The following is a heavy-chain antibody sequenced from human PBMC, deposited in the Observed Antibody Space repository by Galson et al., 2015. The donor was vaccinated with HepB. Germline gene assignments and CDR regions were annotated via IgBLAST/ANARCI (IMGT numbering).Heavy chain of an antibody. CDR2: ISSSSSTI. D-gene: IGHD3-3*01. CDR1: GFTFRSYS. Sequence: SLRLSCAASGFTFRSYSMNWVRQAPGKGLQWVSYISSSSSTIYYADSVKGRFTVSRDNAKNSLYLQMNSLRDEDTAVYHCARDDSSFWSGYWDYGMDVWGQGTTVTVSS. V-gene: IGHV3-48*02. J-gene: IGHJ6*02. CDR3: ARDDSSFWSGYWDYGMDV.